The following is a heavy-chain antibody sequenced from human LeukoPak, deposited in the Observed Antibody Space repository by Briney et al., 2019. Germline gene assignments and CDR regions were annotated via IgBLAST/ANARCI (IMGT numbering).Heavy chain of an antibody. CDR2: ISSSGSTI. D-gene: IGHD1-14*01. Sequence: SGGSLRLSCAASGFTFSDYYMSWIRQAPGKGLEWVSYISSSGSTIYYADSVKGRFTISRDNSKNTLYLQMNSLRAEDTALYYCAKPAKTDYADYWGQGTLVTVSS. CDR1: GFTFSDYY. CDR3: AKPAKTDYADY. J-gene: IGHJ4*02. V-gene: IGHV3-11*01.